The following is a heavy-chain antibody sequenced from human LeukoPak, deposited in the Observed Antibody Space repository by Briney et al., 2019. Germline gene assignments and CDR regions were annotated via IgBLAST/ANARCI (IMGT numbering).Heavy chain of an antibody. V-gene: IGHV3-30*18. J-gene: IGHJ4*02. Sequence: GGSLRLSCAASGFTFSSYGMHWVRQAPGKGLEWVAVISYDGSNKYYADSVKGRFTIPRDNSKNTLYLQMNSLRAEDTAVYYCAQGKYSSSWTDYFDYWGQGTLVTVSS. CDR2: ISYDGSNK. D-gene: IGHD6-13*01. CDR1: GFTFSSYG. CDR3: AQGKYSSSWTDYFDY.